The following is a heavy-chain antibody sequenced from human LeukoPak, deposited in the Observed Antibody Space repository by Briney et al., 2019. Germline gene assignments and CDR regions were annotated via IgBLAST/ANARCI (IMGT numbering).Heavy chain of an antibody. J-gene: IGHJ3*02. Sequence: ASVKLSCKASGYTFTGYYMHWVRQAPGHGLEWIGWINPNSGRTNYAQKLQGRVTMTRETSIGTAYMELSRLRSDDTAVYYCARGYSYGYWDHDAFDIWGQGTMVTVSS. D-gene: IGHD5-18*01. CDR2: INPNSGRT. CDR3: ARGYSYGYWDHDAFDI. V-gene: IGHV1-2*02. CDR1: GYTFTGYY.